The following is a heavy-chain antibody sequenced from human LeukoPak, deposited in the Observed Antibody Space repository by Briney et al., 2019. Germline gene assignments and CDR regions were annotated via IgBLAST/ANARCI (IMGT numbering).Heavy chain of an antibody. V-gene: IGHV5-51*01. CDR2: IYSGDSHT. CDR3: ASARHGDYVWDY. Sequence: GESLNISCYGSGYIFTYWFVWVRQVPGNVLGWMGIIYSGDSHTKYSPSFQGRVTISADKSISTAYLQWSSLEASDTAMYYCASARHGDYVWDYWGQGTLVTVSS. D-gene: IGHD4-17*01. J-gene: IGHJ4*02. CDR1: GYIFTYW.